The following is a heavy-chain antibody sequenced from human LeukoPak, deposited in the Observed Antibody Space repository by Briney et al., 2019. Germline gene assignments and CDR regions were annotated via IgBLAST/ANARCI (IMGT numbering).Heavy chain of an antibody. V-gene: IGHV1-2*02. CDR1: GYTFTGYY. CDR3: ASHSMVRGVTSFDY. D-gene: IGHD3-10*01. CDR2: INPNSGGT. J-gene: IGHJ4*02. Sequence: GASVKVSCKASGYTFTGYYMHWVRQAPGQGLEWMGWINPNSGGTNYAQKFQGRVTITRDTSISTAYMELSRLRSDDTAVYYCASHSMVRGVTSFDYWGQGTLVTVSS.